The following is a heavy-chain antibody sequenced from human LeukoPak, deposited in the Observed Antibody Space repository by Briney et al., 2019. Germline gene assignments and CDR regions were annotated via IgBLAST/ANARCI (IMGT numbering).Heavy chain of an antibody. D-gene: IGHD1-26*01. Sequence: SETLSLTCTVSGASISSFSWSWIRQPPGKGLEWIGSIYYSGSTYYNPSLKSRVTISVDTSKNQFSLKLSSVTAADTAVYYCARPDQYSGSYYAWGQGTLVTVSS. J-gene: IGHJ5*02. CDR1: GASISSFS. V-gene: IGHV4-59*05. CDR2: IYYSGST. CDR3: ARPDQYSGSYYA.